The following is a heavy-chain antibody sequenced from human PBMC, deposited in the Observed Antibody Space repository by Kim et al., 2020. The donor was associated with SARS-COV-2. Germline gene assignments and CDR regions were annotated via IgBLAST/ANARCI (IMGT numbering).Heavy chain of an antibody. D-gene: IGHD2-15*01. CDR3: VRANVGYCNGGKCPYFDS. CDR2: TRNKAKGYTT. Sequence: GGSLRLSCAASGFTFSDHYMDWVRQAPGKGLEWVGRTRNKAKGYTTEYAASVKGRFTISRDDSKNSLYLQMNSLETEDTAVYYCVRANVGYCNGGKCPYFDSWGQGTLVTVSS. V-gene: IGHV3-72*01. J-gene: IGHJ4*02. CDR1: GFTFSDHY.